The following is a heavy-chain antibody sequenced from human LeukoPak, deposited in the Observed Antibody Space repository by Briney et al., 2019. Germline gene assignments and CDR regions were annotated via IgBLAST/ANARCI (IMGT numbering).Heavy chain of an antibody. D-gene: IGHD3-22*01. Sequence: SVKVSCKVSGGTFSSYAISWVRQAPGQGLEWMGGIIPIFGTANYAQKFQGRVTITADESTSTAYMELSSLRSEDTAVYYCARAEYYYDASGGDYWGQGTLVTVSS. CDR3: ARAEYYYDASGGDY. CDR1: GGTFSSYA. J-gene: IGHJ4*02. CDR2: IIPIFGTA. V-gene: IGHV1-69*13.